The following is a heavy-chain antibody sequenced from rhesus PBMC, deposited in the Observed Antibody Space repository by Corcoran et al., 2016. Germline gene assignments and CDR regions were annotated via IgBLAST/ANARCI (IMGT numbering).Heavy chain of an antibody. Sequence: QGQLQESGPGLVKPSETLSLTCSVSGYSINSGYGWSWIRQSPGKGLEWIGYIGGTEGATNNTPSLKSRVTISKDTSKNQFSLKLTSVVAAYTAVYYCVRHPEHANFEYRFPVWGAGVLVIVSS. V-gene: IGHV4-127*01. D-gene: IGHD4-17*01. CDR3: VRHPEHANFEYRFPV. CDR1: GYSINSGYG. J-gene: IGHJ5-1*01. CDR2: IGGTEGAT.